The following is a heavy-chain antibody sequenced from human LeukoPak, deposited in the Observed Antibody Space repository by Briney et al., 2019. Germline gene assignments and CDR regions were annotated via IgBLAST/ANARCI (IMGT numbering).Heavy chain of an antibody. V-gene: IGHV4-4*07. D-gene: IGHD6-13*01. Sequence: GSLRLSCAASGFTFNSYAMSWIRQPAGKGLEWIGRIYTTGSTNYNPSLKSRVTISVDTSKNQFSLKLSSVTAADTAVYYCARGDSSSWLYYFDYWGQGTLVTVSS. J-gene: IGHJ4*02. CDR2: IYTTGST. CDR1: GFTFNSYA. CDR3: ARGDSSSWLYYFDY.